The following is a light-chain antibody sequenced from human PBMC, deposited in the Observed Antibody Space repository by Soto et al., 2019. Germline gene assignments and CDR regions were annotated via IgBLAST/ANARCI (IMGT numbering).Light chain of an antibody. Sequence: DIQLTQSPSFLSASVGDRVTITCRASQGISSYLAWYQQKPGKAPKLLIYAASTLQSGVPSRFSGSGSRTEFTLTSSRLQPEDFATYSYQQLNSSPKYTFGQGTNLQIK. V-gene: IGKV1-9*01. CDR3: QQLNSSPKYT. CDR1: QGISSY. J-gene: IGKJ2*01. CDR2: AAS.